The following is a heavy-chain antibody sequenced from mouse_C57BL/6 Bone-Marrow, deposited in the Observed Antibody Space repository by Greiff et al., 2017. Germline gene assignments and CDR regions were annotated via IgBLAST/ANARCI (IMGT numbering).Heavy chain of an antibody. CDR1: GYTFTSYW. V-gene: IGHV1-50*01. D-gene: IGHD2-3*01. J-gene: IGHJ2*01. CDR3: ARSPDGYFHY. CDR2: IDPSDSYT. Sequence: QVQLQQPGAELVKPGASVKLSCKASGYTFTSYWMQWVNQRPGKGLEWIGEIDPSDSYTTYNHKFKGKATLTVDTSSSPAYMQRSSLTSEDSAVYYCARSPDGYFHYWGQGTTLTVSS.